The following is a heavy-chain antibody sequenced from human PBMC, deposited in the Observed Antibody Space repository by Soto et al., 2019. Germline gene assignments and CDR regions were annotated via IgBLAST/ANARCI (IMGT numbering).Heavy chain of an antibody. CDR3: AKGDNLGPKTGYAFDP. CDR1: GDSVSSNTAS. CDR2: TYFRSKQYN. V-gene: IGHV6-1*01. J-gene: IGHJ5*02. D-gene: IGHD5-12*01. Sequence: SQTLSLTCVISGDSVSSNTASWNWIRQSPSRGLEWLGRTYFRSKQYNDYAVSVKSRIIINPDTSNNQFSLQLNSVTPEDTAVYFCAKGDNLGPKTGYAFDPWGQGIMVTVSS.